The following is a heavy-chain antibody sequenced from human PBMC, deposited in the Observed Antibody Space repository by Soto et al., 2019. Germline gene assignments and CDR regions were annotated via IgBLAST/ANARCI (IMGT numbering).Heavy chain of an antibody. J-gene: IGHJ4*02. D-gene: IGHD2-2*01. V-gene: IGHV3-33*06. CDR1: GFTFSSYS. CDR3: AKDVSISWSYYFYF. CDR2: IWYEGANE. Sequence: QVQLAESGGGVVQPGTSLRLSCATSGFTFSSYSMYWVRQTPGKGLEWVAVIWYEGANEYYADSVKGRFTIARDNSNSALYLQMNSLRAEDTAIYYCAKDVSISWSYYFYFCGQGTLVTVSS.